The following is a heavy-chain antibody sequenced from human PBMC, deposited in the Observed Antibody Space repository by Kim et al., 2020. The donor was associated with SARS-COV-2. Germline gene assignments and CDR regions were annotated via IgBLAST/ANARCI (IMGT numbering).Heavy chain of an antibody. J-gene: IGHJ6*02. Sequence: GGSLRLSCAASGFTFSSYWMHWVRQAPGKGLVWVSRINSDGSSTSYADSVKGRFTISRDNAKNTLCLQMNSLRAEDTAVYYCARDRALAEYSSGWYRYYYGMDVWGQGTTVTVSS. CDR2: INSDGSST. CDR3: ARDRALAEYSSGWYRYYYGMDV. D-gene: IGHD6-19*01. V-gene: IGHV3-74*01. CDR1: GFTFSSYW.